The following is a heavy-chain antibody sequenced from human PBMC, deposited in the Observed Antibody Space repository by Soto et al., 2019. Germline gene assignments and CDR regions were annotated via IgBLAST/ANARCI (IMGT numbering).Heavy chain of an antibody. CDR1: GGSFSGYY. CDR2: INHSGST. Sequence: QVQLQQWGAGLLKPSETLSLTCAVYGGSFSGYYWSWIRQPPGKGLEWIGEINHSGSTNYNPSLKRRVXXXVXXSKNQFSLKLSSVTAADTAVYYCARSSGYYVWFDPWGQGTLVTVSS. D-gene: IGHD3-22*01. CDR3: ARSSGYYVWFDP. V-gene: IGHV4-34*01. J-gene: IGHJ5*02.